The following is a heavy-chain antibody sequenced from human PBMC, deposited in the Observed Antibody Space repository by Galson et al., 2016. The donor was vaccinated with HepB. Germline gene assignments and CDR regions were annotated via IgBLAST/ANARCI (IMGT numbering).Heavy chain of an antibody. V-gene: IGHV3-48*01. Sequence: SLRLSCAASGFTFSNYAMTWVRQAPGKGLDWVSYISSGSTTIYYADSVKGRFTISRDNAKNSLYLQMNSLRAEDTALYYCTMEVSGTGPRYFYYWGQGALVTVSS. CDR1: GFTFSNYA. D-gene: IGHD6-19*01. J-gene: IGHJ4*02. CDR3: TMEVSGTGPRYFYY. CDR2: ISSGSTTI.